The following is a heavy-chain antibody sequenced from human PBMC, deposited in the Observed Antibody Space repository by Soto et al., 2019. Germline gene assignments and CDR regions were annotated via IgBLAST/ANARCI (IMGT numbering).Heavy chain of an antibody. Sequence: QITLKESCPTMVRPTQTLTLTCTFSGCSLITSGLGVGCIRQSPGKALEWLALIYWNDDKLYNPSLKARLTITKYTSKNQVDLTLTNMDHGDTATLYCAHMPSGLSLFDYWCQGTLGTVSS. D-gene: IGHD6-19*01. V-gene: IGHV2-5*01. CDR2: IYWNDDK. J-gene: IGHJ4*02. CDR3: AHMPSGLSLFDY. CDR1: GCSLITSGLG.